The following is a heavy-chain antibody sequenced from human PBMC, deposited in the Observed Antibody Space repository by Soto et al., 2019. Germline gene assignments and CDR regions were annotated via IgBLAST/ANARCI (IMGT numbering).Heavy chain of an antibody. CDR2: IRSKAYGGTT. CDR3: TREVDNWNHRSADRSHGPFDY. D-gene: IGHD1-20*01. V-gene: IGHV3-49*05. J-gene: IGHJ4*02. Sequence: EVQLVESGGGLVKPGRSLRLSCTASGFTFGDYAMSWFRQAPGKGLEWVGFIRSKAYGGTTEYAASVKGRFTISRDDSKSIAYLQMNSLKTEDTAVYYCTREVDNWNHRSADRSHGPFDYWGQGTLVTVSS. CDR1: GFTFGDYA.